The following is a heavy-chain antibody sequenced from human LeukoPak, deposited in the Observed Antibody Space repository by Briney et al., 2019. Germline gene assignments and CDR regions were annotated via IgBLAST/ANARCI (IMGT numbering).Heavy chain of an antibody. D-gene: IGHD4-17*01. V-gene: IGHV3-48*02. Sequence: PEGSLRLSCTASGFTFSSYDMNWVRQAPGKGLEWVSYISTISSTKYYADSVKGRFTISRDNAKNSLYLQMNRLRDEDTGVYYCARGKIGYYYGDYDGYWGQGTLVTVSS. CDR2: ISTISSTK. CDR1: GFTFSSYD. CDR3: ARGKIGYYYGDYDGY. J-gene: IGHJ4*02.